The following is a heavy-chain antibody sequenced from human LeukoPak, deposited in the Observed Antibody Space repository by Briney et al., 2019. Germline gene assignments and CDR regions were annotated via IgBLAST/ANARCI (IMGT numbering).Heavy chain of an antibody. CDR3: ARYLGGSRHFDC. J-gene: IGHJ4*02. CDR1: GGSFSGYY. CDR2: INHSGST. V-gene: IGHV4-34*01. D-gene: IGHD1-26*01. Sequence: SETLSLTCAVYGGSFSGYYWSWIRQPPGKGLEWIGEINHSGSTNYNPSLKSRVTISVDTSKNQFSLQLNSVTPEDTAVYYCARYLGGSRHFDCWGQGTLVTVSS.